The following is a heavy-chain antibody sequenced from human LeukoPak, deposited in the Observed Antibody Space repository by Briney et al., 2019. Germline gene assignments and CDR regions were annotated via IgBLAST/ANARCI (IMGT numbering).Heavy chain of an antibody. D-gene: IGHD3-10*01. Sequence: PSETLSLTCAVSGGSISSGGYSWSWIRQPSGKGLEWIGYIYHSGSTYYNPSLKSRVTISVDRSKNQFSLKLSSVTAADTAMYYCARDSPGVYWYFDLWGRGTLVTVSS. V-gene: IGHV4-30-2*01. CDR1: GGSISSGGYS. CDR2: IYHSGST. J-gene: IGHJ2*01. CDR3: ARDSPGVYWYFDL.